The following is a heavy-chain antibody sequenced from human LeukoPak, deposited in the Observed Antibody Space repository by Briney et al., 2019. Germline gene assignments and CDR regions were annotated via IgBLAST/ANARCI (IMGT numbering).Heavy chain of an antibody. CDR3: AKLFRGGDRYSF. D-gene: IGHD2-21*01. CDR1: GFTVSSNY. CDR2: ISGSGGST. J-gene: IGHJ4*02. Sequence: GGSLRLSCAASGFTVSSNYMSWVRQAPGKGLEWVSAISGSGGSTYYADSVKGRFTISRDNSKNTLYLQMNSLRAEDTAVYYCAKLFRGGDRYSFWGQGTLVTVSS. V-gene: IGHV3-23*01.